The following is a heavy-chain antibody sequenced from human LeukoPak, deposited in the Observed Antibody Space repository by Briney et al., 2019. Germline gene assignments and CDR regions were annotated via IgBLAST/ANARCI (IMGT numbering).Heavy chain of an antibody. V-gene: IGHV3-11*01. CDR2: ISRSGSTI. CDR1: GFTFSEYY. D-gene: IGHD3-22*01. CDR3: ARGLRITMIVAVDYYYGMDV. Sequence: GGSLSLSCAVSGFTFSEYYMSWVRQAAGKGLEWVSYISRSGSTIYYAGSVTGRFTISTDNAKNSLYPQMNSLRAEDTAVYYCARGLRITMIVAVDYYYGMDVWGQGTTVTVSS. J-gene: IGHJ6*02.